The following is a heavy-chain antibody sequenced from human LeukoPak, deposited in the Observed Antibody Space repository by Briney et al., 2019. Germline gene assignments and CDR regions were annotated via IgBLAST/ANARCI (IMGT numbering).Heavy chain of an antibody. CDR3: ARDPRITIFGVVMSGGPYWFDP. CDR1: GFTFSSYA. CDR2: ISYDESNK. D-gene: IGHD3-3*01. V-gene: IGHV3-30*04. J-gene: IGHJ5*02. Sequence: GGSLRLSCAASGFTFSSYAMHWVRQAPGKGLEWVAVISYDESNKYYADPVKGRFTISRDNSKNTLYLQMNSLRAEDTAVYYCARDPRITIFGVVMSGGPYWFDPWGQGTLVTVSS.